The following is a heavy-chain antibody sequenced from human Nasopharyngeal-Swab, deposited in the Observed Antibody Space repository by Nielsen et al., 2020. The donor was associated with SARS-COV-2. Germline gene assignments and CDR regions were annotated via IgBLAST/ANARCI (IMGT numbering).Heavy chain of an antibody. CDR1: GFTFSDYY. Sequence: GGSLRLSCAVSGFTFSDYYMSWIRQAPGKGLEWLSYINGSGTYTDYAASVKGRFVISRDNAKNSMFLQMSSLRAEDTAVYYCARDVGGRDNYWGQGALVTVSS. CDR2: INGSGTYT. V-gene: IGHV3-11*06. CDR3: ARDVGGRDNY. J-gene: IGHJ4*02. D-gene: IGHD2-15*01.